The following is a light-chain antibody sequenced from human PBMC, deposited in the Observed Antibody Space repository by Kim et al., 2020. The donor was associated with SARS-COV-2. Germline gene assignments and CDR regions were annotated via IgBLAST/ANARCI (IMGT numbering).Light chain of an antibody. CDR3: QHYSAFPWT. CDR2: KAS. Sequence: DIQLTQSPSTLSASVGDRLTITCRANESISRWLAWYQQTPGKAPKLLIYKASSLESGVPSRFSGSGYGTEFFLTISSLQPDDFVTYFCQHYSAFPWTFGQGTKVDIK. V-gene: IGKV1-5*03. CDR1: ESISRW. J-gene: IGKJ1*01.